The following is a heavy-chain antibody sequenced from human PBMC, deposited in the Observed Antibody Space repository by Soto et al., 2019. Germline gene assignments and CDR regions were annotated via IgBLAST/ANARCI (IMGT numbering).Heavy chain of an antibody. CDR3: SVVVVADTRNSLGY. Sequence: EVQLVESGGGLVQPGGSLRLSCAASGFTLSSYWMHWVRQAPGKGLVWVSRINSDGSSTSYADSVKGRFTISRDNAKNTLYLQMNSLRAEDTAVYYCSVVVVADTRNSLGYWGQGTLVTVSS. CDR1: GFTLSSYW. J-gene: IGHJ4*02. CDR2: INSDGSST. D-gene: IGHD2-15*01. V-gene: IGHV3-74*01.